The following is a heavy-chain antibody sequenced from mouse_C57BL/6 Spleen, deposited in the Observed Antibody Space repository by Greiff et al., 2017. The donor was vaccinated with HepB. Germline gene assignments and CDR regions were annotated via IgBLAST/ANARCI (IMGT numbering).Heavy chain of an antibody. CDR1: GYTFTDYE. Sequence: QVQLKESGAELVRPGASVTLSCKASGYTFTDYEMHWVKQTPVHGLEWIGAIDPETGGTAYNQKFKGKAILTADKSSSTAYMALRSLTSEDSAVYYCTRDDVYSTWFAYWGQGTLVTVSA. V-gene: IGHV1-15*01. D-gene: IGHD2-3*01. CDR2: IDPETGGT. CDR3: TRDDVYSTWFAY. J-gene: IGHJ3*01.